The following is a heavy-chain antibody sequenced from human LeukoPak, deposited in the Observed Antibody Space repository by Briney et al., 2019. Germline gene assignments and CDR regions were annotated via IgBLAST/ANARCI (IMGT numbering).Heavy chain of an antibody. Sequence: ASVRVSCKASGYTFTGYYIHWVRQAPGQGLEWMGWVNPNSGGTTYAQKFQGRVTMTRDTSISTANMELSRLRSDDTAVYYCARVAEDCSSTSCYAGVDYWGQGTLVTVSS. CDR3: ARVAEDCSSTSCYAGVDY. J-gene: IGHJ4*02. CDR2: VNPNSGGT. CDR1: GYTFTGYY. V-gene: IGHV1-2*02. D-gene: IGHD2-2*01.